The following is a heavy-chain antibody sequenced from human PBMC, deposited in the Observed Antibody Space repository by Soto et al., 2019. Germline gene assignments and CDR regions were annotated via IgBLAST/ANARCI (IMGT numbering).Heavy chain of an antibody. Sequence: QVQLVQSGAEVKKPGSSVKVSCKAAGVTFSSETISWVRQAPGQGLEWVGGIIPLFGTANYAKKFQGRVTITAEESTSTLYIELSSLRSDDTAVYYSATEVRDNPASHFDSWGQGTLVTVSS. CDR3: ATEVRDNPASHFDS. CDR1: GVTFSSET. CDR2: IIPLFGTA. V-gene: IGHV1-69*01. J-gene: IGHJ4*02. D-gene: IGHD1-20*01.